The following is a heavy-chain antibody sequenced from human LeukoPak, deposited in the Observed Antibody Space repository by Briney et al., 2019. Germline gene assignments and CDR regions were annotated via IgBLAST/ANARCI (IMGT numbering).Heavy chain of an antibody. D-gene: IGHD1-26*01. J-gene: IGHJ4*02. V-gene: IGHV3-30*03. CDR2: ISYDGSNK. CDR3: ARGYSGSYIHY. Sequence: PGGSLRLSCAASGFTFSSYGMHWVRQAPGKGLEWVAVISYDGSNKYYADSVKGRFTISRDNSKNTLYLQMNSLRSDDTAVYYCARGYSGSYIHYWGQGTLVTVSS. CDR1: GFTFSSYG.